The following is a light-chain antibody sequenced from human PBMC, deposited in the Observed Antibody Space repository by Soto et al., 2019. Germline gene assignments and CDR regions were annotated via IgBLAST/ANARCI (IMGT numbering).Light chain of an antibody. Sequence: QSVLTQPSSASGSPGQRVNISCSGGPSNIRGSPVNWYQHLPGAAPKLLIYFNNQRSSGVPDRFSASRSGSSASLAISGLQSDDEADYYCSAWDDSLKGWLFGGGTKLTVL. V-gene: IGLV1-44*01. CDR3: SAWDDSLKGWL. CDR1: PSNIRGSP. J-gene: IGLJ3*02. CDR2: FNN.